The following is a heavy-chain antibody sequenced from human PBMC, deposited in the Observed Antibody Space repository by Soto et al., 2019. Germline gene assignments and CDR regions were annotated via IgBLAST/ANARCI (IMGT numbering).Heavy chain of an antibody. D-gene: IGHD5-18*01. CDR3: ARIPVDTYMTYWFDP. Sequence: QVQLQESGLGLVKPSETLSLTCTVSGDSVTSGDYYWSWIRQPPGKGLEWIGYIYYSGNTNYSPSLKSRVAISLDTSHNQFSLKLSSVTAADTAVYFCARIPVDTYMTYWFDPWGQGTLVTVSS. J-gene: IGHJ5*01. CDR2: IYYSGNT. V-gene: IGHV4-61*08. CDR1: GDSVTSGDYY.